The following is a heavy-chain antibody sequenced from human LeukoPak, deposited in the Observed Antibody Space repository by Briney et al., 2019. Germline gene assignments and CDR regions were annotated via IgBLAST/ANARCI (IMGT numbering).Heavy chain of an antibody. J-gene: IGHJ4*02. Sequence: GGSVTLSCAASRFTFSNYNMNWVRQAPEKGLEWISYISSSSAAIYYADSVKGRFTISRDNAKNTLYLQMNSLRAEDTAVYYCARDSPGYGAYDLGWGPGTLVTVSS. CDR3: ARDSPGYGAYDLG. D-gene: IGHD5-12*01. CDR1: RFTFSNYN. V-gene: IGHV3-48*04. CDR2: ISSSSAAI.